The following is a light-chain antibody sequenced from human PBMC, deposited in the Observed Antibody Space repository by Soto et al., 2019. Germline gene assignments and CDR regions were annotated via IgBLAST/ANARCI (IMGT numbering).Light chain of an antibody. Sequence: IQMTQSPSSLSATVGDRVTITCRASQDVSSYLVWYQQKPGKAPELLIYAASTLQSGVPLRFSGSGSGTEFTLTISSLQPEDVATYYCQQLSYYPRTFGQGTKLEIK. V-gene: IGKV1-9*01. J-gene: IGKJ2*01. CDR1: QDVSSY. CDR3: QQLSYYPRT. CDR2: AAS.